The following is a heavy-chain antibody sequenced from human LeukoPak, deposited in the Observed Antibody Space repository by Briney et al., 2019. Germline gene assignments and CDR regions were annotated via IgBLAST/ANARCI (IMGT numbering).Heavy chain of an antibody. D-gene: IGHD6-13*01. J-gene: IGHJ4*02. V-gene: IGHV1-69*13. CDR1: GGTFSSYA. CDR2: IIPIFGTA. Sequence: SVKVSCKASGGTFSSYAISWVRQAPGQGLEWMGGIIPIFGTANYAQKFQGRVTITADESTSTAYMELRSLRSDDTAVYYCAREPGRIAAAGKYFDYWGQGTLVTVSS. CDR3: AREPGRIAAAGKYFDY.